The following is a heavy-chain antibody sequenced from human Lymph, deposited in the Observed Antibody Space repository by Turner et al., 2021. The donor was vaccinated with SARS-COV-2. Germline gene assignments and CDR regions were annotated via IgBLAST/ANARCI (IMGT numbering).Heavy chain of an antibody. D-gene: IGHD3-10*01. CDR2: ISYDGSNK. CDR3: ARYASGGYFYYGMDV. J-gene: IGHJ6*02. CDR1: GFTFSTYA. V-gene: IGHV3-30*04. Sequence: QVQLVESGGGVVQPARSLRLSCAAAGFTFSTYAIYWVRQAPGKGLEWVAVISYDGSNKYYADSVKGRFTISRDNSKNTLYLQINSLRAEYTAVYYCARYASGGYFYYGMDVWGQGTTVTVSS.